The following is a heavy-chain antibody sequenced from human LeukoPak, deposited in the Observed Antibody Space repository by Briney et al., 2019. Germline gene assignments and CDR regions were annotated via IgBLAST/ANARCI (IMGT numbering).Heavy chain of an antibody. CDR2: IDSSGST. D-gene: IGHD3-3*01. J-gene: IGHJ4*02. V-gene: IGHV4-59*01. Sequence: SETLSLTCTVSRGSISSYYWSWIRQAPEKGLEWIGYIDSSGSTNSNPSPKSRVTMSVDTTKNQFSLKLSSVTAADTAVYYCARGRRTIFGVVIPHFDNWGQGTLVTVSS. CDR1: RGSISSYY. CDR3: ARGRRTIFGVVIPHFDN.